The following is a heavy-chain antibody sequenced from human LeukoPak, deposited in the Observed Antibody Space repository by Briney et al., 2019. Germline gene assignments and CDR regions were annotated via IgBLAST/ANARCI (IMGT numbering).Heavy chain of an antibody. CDR3: ARDLITMVRENWFDP. CDR1: GFTFSPCG. Sequence: GGSLRLSCAAYGFTFSPCGMHWVRQAPGKGLEWVSSISSSSSYIYYAGSVKGRFTVSRHNAKNSLYLQMNSLRAEDTAVYYCARDLITMVRENWFDPWGQGTLVTVSS. V-gene: IGHV3-21*04. CDR2: ISSSSSYI. D-gene: IGHD3-10*01. J-gene: IGHJ5*02.